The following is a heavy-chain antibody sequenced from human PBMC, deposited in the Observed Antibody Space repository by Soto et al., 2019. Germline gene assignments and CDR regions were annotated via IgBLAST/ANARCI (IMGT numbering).Heavy chain of an antibody. V-gene: IGHV1-69*01. CDR3: ARMATVALVGALDS. J-gene: IGHJ3*02. CDR2: IITLFGTG. Sequence: VSSVQVSCTASGGPFSSYGVSWVRQAPGHGLAWMGGIITLFGTGNYPQKFQGRVTITADESTSTAYMELSSLRSEDTAGYYWARMATVALVGALDSWGNGT. D-gene: IGHD5-12*01. CDR1: GGPFSSYG.